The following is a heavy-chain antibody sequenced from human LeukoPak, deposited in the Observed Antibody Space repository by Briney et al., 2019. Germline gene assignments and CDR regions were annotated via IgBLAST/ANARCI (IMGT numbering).Heavy chain of an antibody. V-gene: IGHV4-61*05. J-gene: IGHJ5*02. CDR3: ARLASYYDILTGYPSYWFDP. Sequence: PSETLSLTCTVSGGSISSSSYYWGWIRQPPGKGLEWIGYIYYSGSTNYNPSLKSRVTISVDTSKNQFSLKLSSVTAADTAVYYCARLASYYDILTGYPSYWFDPWGQGTLVTVSS. CDR1: GGSISSSSYY. CDR2: IYYSGST. D-gene: IGHD3-9*01.